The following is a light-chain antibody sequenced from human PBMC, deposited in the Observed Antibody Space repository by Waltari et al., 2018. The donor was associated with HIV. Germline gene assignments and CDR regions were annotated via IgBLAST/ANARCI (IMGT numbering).Light chain of an antibody. CDR2: RNT. Sequence: QAVLTQPPSASGTPGQRVTISCSGSSSNIGYNYVYWYQQIPGTAPKLLIYRNTQRPPGVPARFSGAKSGTSASLTISGLRSDDEADYYCVAWDDSLSGHVVIGGGTKLTVL. J-gene: IGLJ2*01. V-gene: IGLV1-47*01. CDR3: VAWDDSLSGHVV. CDR1: SSNIGYNY.